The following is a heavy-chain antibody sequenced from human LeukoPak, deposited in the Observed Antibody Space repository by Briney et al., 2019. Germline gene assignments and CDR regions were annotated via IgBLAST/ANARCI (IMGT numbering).Heavy chain of an antibody. J-gene: IGHJ3*02. CDR3: ARAGIIYDILTGDAFDI. V-gene: IGHV4-39*01. CDR2: IYYSGST. D-gene: IGHD3-9*01. CDR1: GGSISSSSYY. Sequence: PSETLSLTCTVSGGSISSSSYYWGWIRQPPGKGLEWIGSIYYSGSTYYNPSLKSRVTISVDTSKNQFSLKLSSVTAADTAAYYCARAGIIYDILTGDAFDIWGQGTMVTVSS.